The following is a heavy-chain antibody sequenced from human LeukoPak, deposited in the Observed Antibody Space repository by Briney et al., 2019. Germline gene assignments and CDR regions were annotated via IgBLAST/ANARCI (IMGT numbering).Heavy chain of an antibody. CDR3: ARGSDILTGSPW. Sequence: GGSLRLSCAASGFTFSSTWMNWVRQGPGKGLEWVSRITSDGSSTIYADSVKGRFTISRDNAKSTVYLQMNSLRAEDTAVYYCARGSDILTGSPWWGQGTLVTVSS. CDR1: GFTFSSTW. V-gene: IGHV3-74*01. D-gene: IGHD3-9*01. CDR2: ITSDGSST. J-gene: IGHJ4*02.